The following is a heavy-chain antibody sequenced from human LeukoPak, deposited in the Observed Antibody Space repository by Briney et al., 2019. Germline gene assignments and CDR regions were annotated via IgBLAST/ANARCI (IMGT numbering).Heavy chain of an antibody. J-gene: IGHJ4*02. Sequence: PGRSLRLSCAASRFTFSNYGMHWVRQAPGKGLEWVAVISYDGDNKYYADSVNGRFTISRDNSKNTLSLQMDSLRAEDTAVYYCAKDIRVWGSYRYPCLDYWGQGTLVTVSA. CDR1: RFTFSNYG. V-gene: IGHV3-30*18. CDR2: ISYDGDNK. D-gene: IGHD3-16*02. CDR3: AKDIRVWGSYRYPCLDY.